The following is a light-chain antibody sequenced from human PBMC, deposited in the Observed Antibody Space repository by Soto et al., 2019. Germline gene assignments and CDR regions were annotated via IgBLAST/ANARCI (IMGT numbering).Light chain of an antibody. CDR1: QSISSW. V-gene: IGKV1-5*03. CDR2: KAS. J-gene: IGKJ1*01. Sequence: DIQMTQSPSTLSASVGDRVTITCRASQSISSWLAWYQQKPGKAPKLLIYKASTLESGVPSRFSGSGSGTEFTLTISGLQPDDFATYYCLQFDSYSWTFGQGTKVEIK. CDR3: LQFDSYSWT.